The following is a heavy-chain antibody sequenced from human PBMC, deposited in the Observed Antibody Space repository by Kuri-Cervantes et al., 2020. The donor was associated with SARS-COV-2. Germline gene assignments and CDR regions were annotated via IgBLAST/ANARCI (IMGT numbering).Heavy chain of an antibody. CDR1: GFTFSSYS. CDR3: AELTLGVMGY. CDR2: ISSSSSYI. V-gene: IGHV3-21*01. J-gene: IGHJ4*02. Sequence: GESLKISCAASGFTFSSYSMNWVRQAPGKGLEWVSSISSSSSYIYYADSVKGRFTISRDNAKNSLYLQMNSLRAEDTAVYYCAELTLGVMGYWGQGTLVTVSS. D-gene: IGHD3-16*01.